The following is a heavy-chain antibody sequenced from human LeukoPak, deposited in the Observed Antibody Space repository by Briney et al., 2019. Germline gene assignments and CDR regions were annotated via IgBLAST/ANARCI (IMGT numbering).Heavy chain of an antibody. CDR1: GGSFSNYY. V-gene: IGHV4-34*01. CDR2: INHSGST. CDR3: ARATNTVTTRPFDY. Sequence: SETLSLTCTVYGGSFSNYYWSWIRQPPGKGLEWIGEINHSGSTNYNPSLKSRVTISVDTSKNQFSLKLSSVTAADTAVYYCARATNTVTTRPFDYWGQGTLVTVSS. J-gene: IGHJ4*02. D-gene: IGHD4-17*01.